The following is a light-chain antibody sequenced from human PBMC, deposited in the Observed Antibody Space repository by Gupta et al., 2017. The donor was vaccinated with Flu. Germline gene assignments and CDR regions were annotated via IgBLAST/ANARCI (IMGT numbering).Light chain of an antibody. CDR3: GTWDTSLSAYV. V-gene: IGLV1-51*01. CDR1: SSNIGNNY. CDR2: DNN. J-gene: IGLJ1*01. Sequence: QSLLTQPPSMSAAPGQKVTLSCSGSSSNIGNNYVSWYQQLPGTAPKLLIYDNNKRPSGIPDRFSGSQSGTSATLDITGLQTGDEADYYCGTWDTSLSAYVFATGTKVTVL.